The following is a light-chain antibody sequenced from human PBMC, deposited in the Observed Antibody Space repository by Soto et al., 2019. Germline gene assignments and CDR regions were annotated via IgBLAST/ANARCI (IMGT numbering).Light chain of an antibody. V-gene: IGKV3-20*01. CDR2: GAS. J-gene: IGKJ1*01. CDR3: QQYGSSGRT. Sequence: EIVLTQSPGTLSLSPGERDTLSCRTSQSVSSNYLAWYQQKPGQAPRLLIYGASSRATGIPDGFSGSGSGTDFTLTISRLEPEDFAVYYCQQYGSSGRTFGQGTKVDIK. CDR1: QSVSSNY.